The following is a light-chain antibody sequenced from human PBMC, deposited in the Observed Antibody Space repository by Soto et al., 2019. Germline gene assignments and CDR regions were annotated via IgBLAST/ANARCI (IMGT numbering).Light chain of an antibody. CDR2: GAS. V-gene: IGKV3-20*01. CDR1: QTVGKNY. CDR3: QQYATSPLT. J-gene: IGKJ4*01. Sequence: EIVLTQSPGTLSLSPGERATLSCRASQTVGKNYLAWYQQKRGQTPRLLIHGASYRATGIPDRISGSGSGTDFTLIISRLEPEDFAVYYCQQYATSPLTFGGGTKVEIK.